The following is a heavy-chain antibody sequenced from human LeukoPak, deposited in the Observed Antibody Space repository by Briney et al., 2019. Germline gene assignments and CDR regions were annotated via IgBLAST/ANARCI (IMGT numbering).Heavy chain of an antibody. V-gene: IGHV4-59*01. Sequence: SETLSPTCIVSGDSINFDYWSWIRQPPGKGLEWVGCLYNNGSTSYSPSLKSRVTISVDTSKNQFSLKLNSMTTADTAVYYCARGRAYTYYRGLDPWGQGILVTVSS. D-gene: IGHD3-22*01. CDR3: ARGRAYTYYRGLDP. CDR1: GDSINFDY. CDR2: LYNNGST. J-gene: IGHJ5*02.